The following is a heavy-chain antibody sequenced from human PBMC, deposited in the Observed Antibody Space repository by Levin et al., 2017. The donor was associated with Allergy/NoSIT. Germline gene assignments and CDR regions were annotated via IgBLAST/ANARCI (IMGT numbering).Heavy chain of an antibody. D-gene: IGHD1-14*01. J-gene: IGHJ3*02. Sequence: GESLKISCAASGFTFSSYAMSWVRQAPGKGLEWVSAISGSGGSTYYADSVKGRFTISRDNSKNTLYLQMNSLRAEDTAVYYCARRNLGRWDAFDSWGQGTMVTVSS. CDR2: ISGSGGST. CDR1: GFTFSSYA. V-gene: IGHV3-23*01. CDR3: ARRNLGRWDAFDS.